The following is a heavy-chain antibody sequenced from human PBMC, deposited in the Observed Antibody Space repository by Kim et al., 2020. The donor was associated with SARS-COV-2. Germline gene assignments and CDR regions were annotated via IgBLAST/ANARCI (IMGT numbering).Heavy chain of an antibody. D-gene: IGHD3-3*01. CDR2: TYYRSKWYN. Sequence: SQTLSLTCAISGDSVSSNSAAWNWIRQSPSRGLEWLGRTYYRSKWYNDYAVSVKSRITINPDTSKNQFSLQLNSVTPEDTAVYYCARDASDSSGYYDFWSGYYSNKWFDPGGQGTLVTVSS. J-gene: IGHJ5*02. V-gene: IGHV6-1*01. CDR3: ARDASDSSGYYDFWSGYYSNKWFDP. CDR1: GDSVSSNSAA.